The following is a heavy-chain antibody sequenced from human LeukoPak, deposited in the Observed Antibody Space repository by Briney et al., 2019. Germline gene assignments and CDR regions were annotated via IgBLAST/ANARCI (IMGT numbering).Heavy chain of an antibody. CDR1: GFTFSSYG. CDR3: AKEMRWRANYFDY. Sequence: PGGSLRLSCAASGFTFSSYGMHWVRQAPGKGLEWVAVISYDGSDKNFADSVKGRFTISRDNSKNTLSLQMNSLRAEDTAVYYCAKEMRWRANYFDYWGQGALVTVSS. J-gene: IGHJ4*02. CDR2: ISYDGSDK. V-gene: IGHV3-30*18. D-gene: IGHD2-15*01.